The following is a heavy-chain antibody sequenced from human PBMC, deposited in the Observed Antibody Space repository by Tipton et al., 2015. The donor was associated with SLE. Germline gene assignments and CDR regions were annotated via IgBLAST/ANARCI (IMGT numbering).Heavy chain of an antibody. CDR1: GGSISSYY. CDR2: IYISGST. Sequence: TLSLTCTVSGGSISSYYWSWIRQPAGKGLEWIGRIYISGSTNYNPSLESRVTISVDTSKNQFSLKLSSVTAADTAVYYCARGLSLRQRITIFGVVHWFDPWGQGTLVTVSS. V-gene: IGHV4-4*07. CDR3: ARGLSLRQRITIFGVVHWFDP. D-gene: IGHD3-3*01. J-gene: IGHJ5*02.